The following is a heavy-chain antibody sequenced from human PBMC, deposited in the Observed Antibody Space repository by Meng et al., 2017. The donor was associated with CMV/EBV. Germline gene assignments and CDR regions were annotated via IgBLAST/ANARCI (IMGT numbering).Heavy chain of an antibody. Sequence: VQLPQWGVGLLQPSETLSLTCAVYGGSFSGYYWSWIRQPPGKGLEWIGEINHSGSTNYNPSLKSRVTISVDTSKNQFSLKLSSVTAADTAVYYCARGGNWFDPWGQGTLVTVSS. CDR3: ARGGNWFDP. CDR2: INHSGST. J-gene: IGHJ5*02. V-gene: IGHV4-34*01. CDR1: GGSFSGYY.